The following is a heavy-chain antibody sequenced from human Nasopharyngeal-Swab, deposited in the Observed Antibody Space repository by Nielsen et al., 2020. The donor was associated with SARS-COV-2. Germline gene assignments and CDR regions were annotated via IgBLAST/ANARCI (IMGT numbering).Heavy chain of an antibody. CDR2: IGAAGGT. CDR3: VKGMPQSGGMDV. D-gene: IGHD2-2*01. J-gene: IGHJ6*03. CDR1: GFTFSSND. Sequence: GGSLRLSCAASGFTFSSNDMHWVRLPRGKGLEWVSAIGAAGGTYYPDSVKGRFTISRENAKNSLYLQMNGLRAEDTAIYYCVKGMPQSGGMDVWGKGTTVSVSS. V-gene: IGHV3-13*01.